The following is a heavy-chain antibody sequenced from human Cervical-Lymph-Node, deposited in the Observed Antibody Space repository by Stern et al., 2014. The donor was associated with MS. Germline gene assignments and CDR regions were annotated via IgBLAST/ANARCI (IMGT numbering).Heavy chain of an antibody. CDR1: GFTFSTFG. J-gene: IGHJ4*02. V-gene: IGHV3-33*01. Sequence: VQLEESGGGVVQPGRSLKLSCSASGFTFSTFGMHWVRQAPGKGLEWVARIWYDGSGKFYADSVKGRFTISRDNSKNTLYLQMNSLRGEDTAVYFCARDDGDAGYFDYWGQGTLVIVSS. CDR2: IWYDGSGK. D-gene: IGHD3-10*01. CDR3: ARDDGDAGYFDY.